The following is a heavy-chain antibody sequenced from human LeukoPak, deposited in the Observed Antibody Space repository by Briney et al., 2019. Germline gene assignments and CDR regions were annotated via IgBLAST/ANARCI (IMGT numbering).Heavy chain of an antibody. V-gene: IGHV1-2*02. CDR3: AREWNTAMVIYYFDY. J-gene: IGHJ4*02. Sequence: ASVKVSCKASGYTFTGYYMHWVRQAPGQGLEWMGWINPNSGGTNYAQKFQGRVTMTRDTSISTAYMELSRLRSDDTAVYYCAREWNTAMVIYYFDYWGQGTLVTVSS. D-gene: IGHD5-18*01. CDR1: GYTFTGYY. CDR2: INPNSGGT.